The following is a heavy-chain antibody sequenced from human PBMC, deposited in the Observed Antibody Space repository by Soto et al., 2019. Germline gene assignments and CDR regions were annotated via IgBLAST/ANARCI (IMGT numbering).Heavy chain of an antibody. V-gene: IGHV1-18*01. CDR1: GDTFTSYG. D-gene: IGHD4-17*01. CDR2: ISAYNGNT. Sequence: ASVKVSCKASGDTFTSYGINWVRQAPGQGLEWMGWISAYNGNTNYAQKLQGRVTMTTDTSTSTAYMELRSLRSDDTAVYYCVCDSLYDYDRDLFAIWAQRTMVTGS. J-gene: IGHJ3*02. CDR3: VCDSLYDYDRDLFAI.